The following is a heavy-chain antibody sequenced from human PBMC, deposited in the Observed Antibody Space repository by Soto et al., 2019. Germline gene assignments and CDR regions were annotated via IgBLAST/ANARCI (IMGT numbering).Heavy chain of an antibody. CDR2: IYHSGST. V-gene: IGHV4-4*02. D-gene: IGHD3-3*01. Sequence: QVQLQESGPGLVKPSGTPSLTCAVSSGSISSSNWWSWVRQPPGKGLEWIGEIYHSGSTNYNPSLKRRVTISVDKSKNQFSLKLSSVTAADTAVYYCARVGYDFWSGYYTTFDPWGQGTLVTVSS. CDR3: ARVGYDFWSGYYTTFDP. J-gene: IGHJ5*02. CDR1: SGSISSSNW.